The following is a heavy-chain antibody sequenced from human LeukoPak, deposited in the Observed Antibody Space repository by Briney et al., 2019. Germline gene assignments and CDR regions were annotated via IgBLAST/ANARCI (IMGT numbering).Heavy chain of an antibody. CDR1: GFTFSSYS. CDR3: ARGGRDYGFLFVY. D-gene: IGHD4-17*01. CDR2: ISSSSYI. V-gene: IGHV3-21*01. Sequence: GGSLRLSCAASGFTFSSYSMNWVRQAPGKGLEWVSSISSSSYIYYADSVKGRFTISRDNAKNSLYLQMNSLRAEDTAVYYCARGGRDYGFLFVYWGQGTLVTVSS. J-gene: IGHJ4*02.